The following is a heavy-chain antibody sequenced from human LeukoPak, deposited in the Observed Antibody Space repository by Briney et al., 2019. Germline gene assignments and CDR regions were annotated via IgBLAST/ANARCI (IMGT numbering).Heavy chain of an antibody. CDR2: INPNSGGT. CDR1: GYTFTGYY. D-gene: IGHD6-13*01. Sequence: GASVKVSCKASGYTFTGYYMHWVRQAPGQGLEWMGWINPNSGGTNYAQKFQGRVTMTRDTSISTAYMELSRLRSDDTAVYYCARDKKTAALRNWFDPWGQGTLVTVSS. V-gene: IGHV1-2*02. J-gene: IGHJ5*02. CDR3: ARDKKTAALRNWFDP.